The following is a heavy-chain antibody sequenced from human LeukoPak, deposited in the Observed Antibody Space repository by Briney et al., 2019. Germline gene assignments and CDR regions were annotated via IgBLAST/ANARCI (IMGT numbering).Heavy chain of an antibody. CDR2: LYYSGST. J-gene: IGHJ4*02. V-gene: IGHV4-59*01. CDR1: GGSISYYH. CDR3: ARLTGYMIEDYFDD. D-gene: IGHD3-22*01. Sequence: PSETLSLTCTVYGGSISYYHWSWIRQPPGKGLEWIGNLYYSGSTYSNPSLKSRVTISVDTSKKQFSLKLSSVTAADTAVYYCARLTGYMIEDYFDDWGQGTLVTVSS.